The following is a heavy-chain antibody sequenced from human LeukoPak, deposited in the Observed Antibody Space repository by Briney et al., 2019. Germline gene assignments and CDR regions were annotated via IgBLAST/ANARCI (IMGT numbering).Heavy chain of an antibody. J-gene: IGHJ5*02. V-gene: IGHV3-48*03. CDR3: ARDNGEWRLNWFDH. D-gene: IGHD2-8*01. Sequence: GGSLRLSCAASGFTFISYEMNWVRQAPGKGLEWVSYISGAGSTINFADSVKGRFTISRDNAKNSLSLHMNSLRAEDTAVYYCARDNGEWRLNWFDHWGQGTLVTVSS. CDR1: GFTFISYE. CDR2: ISGAGSTI.